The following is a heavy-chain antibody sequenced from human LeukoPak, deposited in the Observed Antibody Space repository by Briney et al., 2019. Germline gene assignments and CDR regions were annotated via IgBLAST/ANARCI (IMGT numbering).Heavy chain of an antibody. J-gene: IGHJ3*02. CDR1: GFTFSSYA. CDR3: ARDSGRFDVFDI. D-gene: IGHD3-10*01. V-gene: IGHV3-30*14. CDR2: ISYDGSNK. Sequence: PRGSPRLSCAASGFTFSSYAMHWVRQAPGKGLEWVAVISYDGSNKNYADSVKGRFTISRDNSKNTLYLQMNSLRAEDTAVYYCARDSGRFDVFDIWIQGTMSIVSS.